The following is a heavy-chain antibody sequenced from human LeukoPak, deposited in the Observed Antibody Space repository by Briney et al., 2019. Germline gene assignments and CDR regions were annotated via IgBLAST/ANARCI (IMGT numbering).Heavy chain of an antibody. CDR1: GGSISSGGYS. CDR3: ATTREYYYYYGMDV. J-gene: IGHJ6*02. V-gene: IGHV4-30-2*01. D-gene: IGHD5-24*01. CDR2: IYHSGST. Sequence: PSQTLSLTCAVSGGSISSGGYSWSWIRQPPGKGLEWIGYIYHSGSTYYNPSLKSRVTISVDRSKNQFPLKLSSVTAADTAVYYCATTREYYYYYGMDVWGQGTTVTVSS.